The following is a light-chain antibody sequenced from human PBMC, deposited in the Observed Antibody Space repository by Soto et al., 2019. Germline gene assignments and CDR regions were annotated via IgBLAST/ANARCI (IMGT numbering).Light chain of an antibody. Sequence: QSVLTQSPSASASLGASVKLTCTLSSGHSSYAIAWHQQQPEKGPRYLMKVNTDGSHNKGDGIPDRFSGSSSGAERYLTISSLQSEDEAAYYCQTWGAGFSVVFGGGTKLTVL. J-gene: IGLJ2*01. CDR3: QTWGAGFSVV. CDR1: SGHSSYA. V-gene: IGLV4-69*01. CDR2: VNTDGSH.